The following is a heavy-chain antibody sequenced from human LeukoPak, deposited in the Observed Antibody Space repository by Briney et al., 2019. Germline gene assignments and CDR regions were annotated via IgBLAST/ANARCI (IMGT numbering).Heavy chain of an antibody. D-gene: IGHD1-14*01. CDR1: GGSFSGYY. J-gene: IGHJ5*02. V-gene: IGHV4-34*01. CDR2: INHSGST. CDR3: ARGGQTENWFDP. Sequence: SETLSPTCAVYGGSFSGYYWSWIRQPPGKGLEWIGEINHSGSTKYNPSLKSRVTISVDTSKNQFSLRLSSVTAADTAVYYCARGGQTENWFDPWGQGTLVTVSS.